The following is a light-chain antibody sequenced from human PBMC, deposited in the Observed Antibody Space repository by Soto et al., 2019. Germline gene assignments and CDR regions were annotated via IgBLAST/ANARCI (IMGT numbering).Light chain of an antibody. J-gene: IGLJ3*02. V-gene: IGLV2-14*03. CDR3: SSYTSTSTLWL. Sequence: QSALTQPASVSGSPGQSIAISCTGTSSDVGRYHYVSWYQQHPDKAPKLIIYDVNIRPSGVSNRFSGSKSGNTASLTISGIQPEDEADYYCSSYTSTSTLWLFGGGTQLTVL. CDR2: DVN. CDR1: SSDVGRYHY.